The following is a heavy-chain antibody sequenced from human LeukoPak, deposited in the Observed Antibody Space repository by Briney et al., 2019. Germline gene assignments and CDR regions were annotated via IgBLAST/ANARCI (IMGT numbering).Heavy chain of an antibody. J-gene: IGHJ2*01. D-gene: IGHD3-22*01. V-gene: IGHV4-59*10. CDR1: GGSFSGYY. CDR3: ARAFNYYDSSGTRWYFDL. CDR2: IYTSGIT. Sequence: PSETLSLTCAVYGGSFSGYYWSWIRQPAGRGLEWIGRIYTSGITNYNPSLKSRVTMSVATSKNQFSLRLRSVTAADTAVYYCARAFNYYDSSGTRWYFDLWGRGTLVTVSS.